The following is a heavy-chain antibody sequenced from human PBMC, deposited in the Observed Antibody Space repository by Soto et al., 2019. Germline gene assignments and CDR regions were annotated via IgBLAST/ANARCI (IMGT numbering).Heavy chain of an antibody. Sequence: EVQLLESGGGLVQRGGSLRVSCVASGLTFNSYALSWVRQGPGKGLEWMSTISGGGGSTYYADSVKGRFTISRDNSKNTLYQQMNSLRADDTAVYYCAKDAYGDYADRPSYFDYWGQGTMVTVSS. D-gene: IGHD4-17*01. CDR1: GLTFNSYA. J-gene: IGHJ4*02. CDR3: AKDAYGDYADRPSYFDY. CDR2: ISGGGGST. V-gene: IGHV3-23*01.